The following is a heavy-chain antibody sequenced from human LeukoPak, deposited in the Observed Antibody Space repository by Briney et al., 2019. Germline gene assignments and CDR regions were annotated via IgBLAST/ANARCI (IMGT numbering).Heavy chain of an antibody. V-gene: IGHV3-33*08. CDR1: GFTFSSYG. CDR3: ARGLPAAILQGDY. Sequence: PGGSLRLSCAASGFTFSSYGMHWVRQAPGKGLEWVAVIWYDGGNKYYADSVKGRFTISRDNSKNTLYLQMNSLRAEDTAVYYCARGLPAAILQGDYWGQGTLVTVSS. CDR2: IWYDGGNK. D-gene: IGHD2-2*02. J-gene: IGHJ4*02.